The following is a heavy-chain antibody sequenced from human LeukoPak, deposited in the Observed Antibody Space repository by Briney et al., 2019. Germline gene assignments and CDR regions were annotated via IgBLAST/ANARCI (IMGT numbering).Heavy chain of an antibody. J-gene: IGHJ4*02. V-gene: IGHV3-23*01. CDR2: ISGSGGST. CDR3: AKAMRAYYFDY. Sequence: PGGSLSLSCAASGFTFSSYAMSWVGQAPGRGLEGVSAISGSGGSTYYADSVKGRFTISRDNSKNTLYLQMNSLRAEDTAVYYCAKAMRAYYFDYWGQGTLVTVSS. CDR1: GFTFSSYA.